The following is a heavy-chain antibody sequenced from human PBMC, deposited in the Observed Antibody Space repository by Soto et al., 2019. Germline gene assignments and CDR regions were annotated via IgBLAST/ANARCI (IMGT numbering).Heavy chain of an antibody. D-gene: IGHD6-19*01. V-gene: IGHV2-5*02. J-gene: IGHJ4*02. CDR1: GFSLNTNAVG. Sequence: QITLKESGPTLVKPTQPLTLTCTFSGFSLNTNAVGVAWIRQPPGKALEWLALLYWDDDKRYSTSLKSKLTITTDTAKNQVVLTMTNMDPEDTATYYCAHRRVRDSSGENFDSWGQGTLVTVSS. CDR2: LYWDDDK. CDR3: AHRRVRDSSGENFDS.